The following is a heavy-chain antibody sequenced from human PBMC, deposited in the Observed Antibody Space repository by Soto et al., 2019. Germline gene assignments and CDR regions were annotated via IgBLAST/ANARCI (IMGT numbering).Heavy chain of an antibody. CDR1: KFTLSNYW. CDR2: ISPDGSAA. Sequence: PGGSLSLSCAASKFTLSNYWMHWVRQAPGTGLVWVSRISPDGSAAAYADSVRGRFTISRDNAKNTLSLQMNSLRAEDTAVYYCTRDSYRPDSSGTYYYYGMDVWGQGTTVTVSS. V-gene: IGHV3-74*01. CDR3: TRDSYRPDSSGTYYYYGMDV. J-gene: IGHJ6*02. D-gene: IGHD3-10*01.